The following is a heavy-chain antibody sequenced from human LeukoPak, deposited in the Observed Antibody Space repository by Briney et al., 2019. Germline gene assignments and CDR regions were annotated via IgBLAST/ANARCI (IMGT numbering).Heavy chain of an antibody. CDR2: FHHPGTT. CDR3: ARDPGYTANWNYFDY. CDR1: GYSISSGYY. V-gene: IGHV4-38-2*02. Sequence: SETLSLTCAVSGYSISSGYYWGWIRQPPGKGLEWIGTFHHPGTTYYNPSLSSRVTISVDTSKNQSSLRLNSVTAADTAVYFCARDPGYTANWNYFDYWGQGALSPSPQ. J-gene: IGHJ4*02. D-gene: IGHD1-1*01.